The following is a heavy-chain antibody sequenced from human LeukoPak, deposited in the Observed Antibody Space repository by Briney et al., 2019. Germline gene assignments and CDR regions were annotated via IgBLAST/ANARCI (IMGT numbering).Heavy chain of an antibody. CDR1: GFTFSSYG. D-gene: IGHD5-18*01. J-gene: IGHJ4*02. CDR3: ATYRQVMLPFES. CDR2: ISYGGSTK. V-gene: IGHV3-33*05. Sequence: PGGSLRLSCAASGFTFSSYGMHWVRQAPGKGLEWVTLISYGGSTKYYSDSVKGRFTLSRDNSRSTLFLQMNSLRGEDTAIYYCATYRQVMLPFESWGQGTLVTVSS.